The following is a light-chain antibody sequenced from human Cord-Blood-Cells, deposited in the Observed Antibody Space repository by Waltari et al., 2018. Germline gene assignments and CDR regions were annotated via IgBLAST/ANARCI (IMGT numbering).Light chain of an antibody. CDR1: SANIGAGYD. CDR2: GNS. CDR3: QSYDSSLYV. Sequence: SVLTQQPSVSGATGQRVTIPCPESSANIGAGYDLPWYQQLPGTAPKLLIYGNSNRPSGVPDRFSGSKSGTSASLAITGLQAEDEADYYCQSYDSSLYVFGTGTKVTVL. V-gene: IGLV1-40*01. J-gene: IGLJ1*01.